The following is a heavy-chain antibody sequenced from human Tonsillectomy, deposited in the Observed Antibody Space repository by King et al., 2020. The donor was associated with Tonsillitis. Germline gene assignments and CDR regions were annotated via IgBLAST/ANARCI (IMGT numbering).Heavy chain of an antibody. V-gene: IGHV3-23*04. CDR2: ISGSGGST. Sequence: VQLVESGGGLVQPGGSLRLSCVASGFTFSSYAMNWVRLAPGKGLEWVALISGSGGSTYYADSVTGRFTISSDKSQNTVYLQMNSLRPEDTALYYCAKDREASTIGRPDALDVWGQGTTVTVS. D-gene: IGHD4/OR15-4a*01. CDR3: AKDREASTIGRPDALDV. CDR1: GFTFSSYA. J-gene: IGHJ3*01.